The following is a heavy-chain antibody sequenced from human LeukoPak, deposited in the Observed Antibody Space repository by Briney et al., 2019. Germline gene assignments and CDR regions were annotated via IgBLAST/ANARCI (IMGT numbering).Heavy chain of an antibody. J-gene: IGHJ5*02. D-gene: IGHD6-6*01. V-gene: IGHV3-23*01. Sequence: GGSLRLSCAASGLIFSTYGMSWVRQAPGKGLEWVSVISGSGGSTYYADSVKGRFTISRDNSKNTLYLQMNSLRAEDTAVYYCARGRLSPDPWGQGTLVTVSS. CDR3: ARGRLSPDP. CDR1: GLIFSTYG. CDR2: ISGSGGST.